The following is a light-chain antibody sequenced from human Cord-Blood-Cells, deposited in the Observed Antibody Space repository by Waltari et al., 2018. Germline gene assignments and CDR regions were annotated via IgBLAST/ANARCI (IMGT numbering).Light chain of an antibody. V-gene: IGKV3D-15*01. CDR1: QRASSN. CDR3: QQYNIWPPIT. CDR2: GAS. Sequence: EIVMTQSTATLSVSPGDRATLSCRARQRASSNLSWYQQKPGQAPRLLSYGASTRATVIPARFSGSGSGKEFTLSISSLQSEDFAVYYWQQYNIWPPITFGQGTRLEIK. J-gene: IGKJ5*01.